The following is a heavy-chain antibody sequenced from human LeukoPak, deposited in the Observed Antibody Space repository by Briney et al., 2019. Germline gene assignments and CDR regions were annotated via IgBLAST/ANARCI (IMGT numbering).Heavy chain of an antibody. CDR1: GYSFTDNY. V-gene: IGHV1-2*02. CDR3: ARDQRQQNYYESIGYMDY. CDR2: INANDGGT. D-gene: IGHD3-22*01. Sequence: ASVKVSCKASGYSFTDNYIHWVRQAPGQGLEWMGSINANDGGTNYAHKFYDRVAMTRDTAIRTAYMELSSLTSDDSPVYFCARDQRQQNYYESIGYMDYWGQGALVTVSS. J-gene: IGHJ4*02.